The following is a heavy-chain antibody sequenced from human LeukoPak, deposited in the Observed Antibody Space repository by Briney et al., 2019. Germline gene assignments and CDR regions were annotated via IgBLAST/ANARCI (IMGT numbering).Heavy chain of an antibody. D-gene: IGHD6-13*01. CDR1: GFTFSDYH. Sequence: GGSLRLSCAASGFTFSDYHMAWIRQAPGQGLQWVSYISNGGDIYYADSVNGRFTISRDNAKNSLYLQMKSLRAEDTALYYCSKDIEAAGLFFDYWGQGTLVTVSS. CDR3: SKDIEAAGLFFDY. J-gene: IGHJ4*02. CDR2: ISNGGDI. V-gene: IGHV3-11*04.